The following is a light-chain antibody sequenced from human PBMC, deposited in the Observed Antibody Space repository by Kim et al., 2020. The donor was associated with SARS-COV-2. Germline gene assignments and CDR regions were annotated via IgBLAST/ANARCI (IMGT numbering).Light chain of an antibody. CDR3: QQYNSYSWT. Sequence: IQMTQSPSTLSASVGDRVTITCRASQSFSTWLAWYQQKPGKVPRLLIYKTSILENGVPSRFSGSGSGTEFTLTISSLQPDDFATYYCQQYNSYSWTFGQGTKVDIK. V-gene: IGKV1-5*03. CDR1: QSFSTW. J-gene: IGKJ1*01. CDR2: KTS.